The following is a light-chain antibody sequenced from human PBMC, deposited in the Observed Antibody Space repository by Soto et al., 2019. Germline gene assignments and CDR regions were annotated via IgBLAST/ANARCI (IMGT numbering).Light chain of an antibody. J-gene: IGKJ1*01. CDR2: KAS. CDR3: QQYNSWT. V-gene: IGKV1-5*03. Sequence: DIQMTQSASTLSASLGDRVTITCRASQSVSTWLAWYQQKPGKAPKLLIYKASNLESGVPSRFTGSGSGTEFTLTISSMQPDDFATYYCQQYNSWTFGQGTKVDIK. CDR1: QSVSTW.